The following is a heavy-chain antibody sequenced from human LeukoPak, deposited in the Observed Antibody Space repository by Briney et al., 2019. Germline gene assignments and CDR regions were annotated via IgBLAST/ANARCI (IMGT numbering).Heavy chain of an antibody. V-gene: IGHV4-34*01. J-gene: IGHJ5*02. D-gene: IGHD2-2*01. CDR2: INHSGST. CDR3: ARDRGLVVPSNWFDP. Sequence: PSETLSLTCAVYGGSFSGYYWSWIRQPPGKGLEWIGEINHSGSTNYNPSLKSRVTISVDTSKNQFSLKLSSVTAADTAVYYCARDRGLVVPSNWFDPWGQGTLVTVSS. CDR1: GGSFSGYY.